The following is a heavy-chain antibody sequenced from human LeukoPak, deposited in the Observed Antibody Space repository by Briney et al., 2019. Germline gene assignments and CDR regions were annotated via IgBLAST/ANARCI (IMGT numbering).Heavy chain of an antibody. J-gene: IGHJ4*02. CDR2: ISSNGGST. D-gene: IGHD6-19*01. CDR3: ARDSEWGIAVVRGAFDI. CDR1: GFNFSNYA. V-gene: IGHV3-64*01. Sequence: GGSLRLSCAASGFNFSNYAMHWVRQAPGKGLEYVSAISSNGGSTYYAHSVKGRFTISRDNSKNTLYLQMGSLRPEDMAVYYCARDSEWGIAVVRGAFDIWGQGTLVTVSS.